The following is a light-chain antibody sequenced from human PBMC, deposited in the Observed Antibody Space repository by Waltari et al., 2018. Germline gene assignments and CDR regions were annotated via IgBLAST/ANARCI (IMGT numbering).Light chain of an antibody. Sequence: DIVMTQSPASLPVSLGERATINCKSSQSVFFRSDKKNYLAWFQQKPGQPPKLLISWASSRESGVPERFSASGSGTDFTLTITNLQPEDVATYFCHQHFTTPLTFGQGTKV. CDR1: QSVFFRSDKKNY. CDR3: HQHFTTPLT. J-gene: IGKJ1*01. V-gene: IGKV4-1*01. CDR2: WAS.